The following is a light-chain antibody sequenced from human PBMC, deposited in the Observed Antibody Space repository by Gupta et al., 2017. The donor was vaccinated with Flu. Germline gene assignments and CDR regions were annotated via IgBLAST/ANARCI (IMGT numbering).Light chain of an antibody. CDR2: GAS. CDR1: QSVSSN. J-gene: IGKJ1*01. CDR3: QQYKHWPRT. Sequence: EIVMTQSPATLSVSPGERATLSCRASQSVSSNLAWYQQKPGQAPRLLIYGASTRATGIPARFSGSGSGTEFTLTISSLRSEDFAVYYCQQYKHWPRTFGQGTKVEIK. V-gene: IGKV3-15*01.